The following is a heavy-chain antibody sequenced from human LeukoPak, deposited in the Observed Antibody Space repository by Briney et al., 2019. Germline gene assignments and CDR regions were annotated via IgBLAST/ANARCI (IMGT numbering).Heavy chain of an antibody. CDR1: GGTFTSYG. CDR2: ISAYNGNT. J-gene: IGHJ4*02. D-gene: IGHD1-26*01. V-gene: IGHV1-18*01. CDR3: ARESGSGSYFDY. Sequence: TSVTVSCTASGGTFTSYGISWVRQAPGQGLAWMGWISAYNGNTNYAQKLQGGVTMTTDTSTSTAYMELRSLRSDDTAVYYCARESGSGSYFDYWGQGTLVTVSS.